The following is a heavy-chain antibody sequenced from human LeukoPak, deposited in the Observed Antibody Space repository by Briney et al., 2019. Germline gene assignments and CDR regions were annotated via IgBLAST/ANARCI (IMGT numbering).Heavy chain of an antibody. D-gene: IGHD5-12*01. CDR2: IYYSGST. CDR1: GGSISSGDYY. V-gene: IGHV4-30-4*01. Sequence: SETLSLTCTVSGGSISSGDYYWSWIRQPPGKGLEWIGYIYYSGSTYCNPSLKSRVTISVDTSKNQFSLKLSSVTAADTAVYYCARNVDIVACDYWGQGTLVTVSS. J-gene: IGHJ4*02. CDR3: ARNVDIVACDY.